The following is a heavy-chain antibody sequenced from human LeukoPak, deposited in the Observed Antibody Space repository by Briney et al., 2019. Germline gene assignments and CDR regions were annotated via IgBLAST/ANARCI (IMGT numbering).Heavy chain of an antibody. CDR3: ARGPTVTERNNWFDP. CDR1: GGSFSGYY. D-gene: IGHD4-17*01. Sequence: SETLSLTCAVYGGSFSGYYWSWIRQPPGKGLEWIGSIYHSGSTYYNPSLKSRVTISVDTSKNQFSLKLSSVTAADTAVYYCARGPTVTERNNWFDPWGQGTLVTVSS. J-gene: IGHJ5*02. CDR2: IYHSGST. V-gene: IGHV4-34*01.